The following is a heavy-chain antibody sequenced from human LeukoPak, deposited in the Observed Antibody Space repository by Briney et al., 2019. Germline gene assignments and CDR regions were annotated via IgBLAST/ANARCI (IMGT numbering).Heavy chain of an antibody. CDR1: GASISSYY. V-gene: IGHV4-59*01. J-gene: IGHJ5*02. CDR3: ARVLLSSGYST. D-gene: IGHD3-22*01. CDR2: NYYSGIT. Sequence: SETLSLTCSVSGASISSYYYNWIRQSPGKGLEWIGYNYYSGITNYNPSLKSRVTMSLDTSKNQFSLKLSSVTAADTAVYYCARVLLSSGYSTWGQGTLVTVSS.